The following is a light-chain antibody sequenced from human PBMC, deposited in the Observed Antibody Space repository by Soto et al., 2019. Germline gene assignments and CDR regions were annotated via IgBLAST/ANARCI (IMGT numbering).Light chain of an antibody. CDR2: AVN. Sequence: QSAQTQPRSVSGSPGQSVTSSCTGTSSDVGDYNYVSWYQQHPGKAPKLLIYAVNMRPSGVPDRFSGSKSGNTASLTISGLQAEDEADYSCCSYAGSYTWVFGGGTKLTVL. V-gene: IGLV2-11*01. CDR3: CSYAGSYTWV. J-gene: IGLJ3*02. CDR1: SSDVGDYNY.